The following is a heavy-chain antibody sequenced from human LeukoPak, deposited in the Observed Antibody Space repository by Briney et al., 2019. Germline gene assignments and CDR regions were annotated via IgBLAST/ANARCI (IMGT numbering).Heavy chain of an antibody. CDR1: GYTFTGYY. Sequence: ASVKVSCKASGYTFTGYYMHWVRQAPGQGLEWMGRINPNSGGTNYAQKFQGRVTMTRDTSISTAYMELNRLRSDDTAVYYCARAEPSIFGAVISYYYYMDVWGKGTTVTVSS. V-gene: IGHV1-2*06. J-gene: IGHJ6*03. CDR2: INPNSGGT. CDR3: ARAEPSIFGAVISYYYYMDV. D-gene: IGHD3-3*01.